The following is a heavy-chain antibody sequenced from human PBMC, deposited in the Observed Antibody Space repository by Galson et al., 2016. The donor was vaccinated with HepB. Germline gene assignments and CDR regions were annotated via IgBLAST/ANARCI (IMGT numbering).Heavy chain of an antibody. J-gene: IGHJ4*02. CDR2: ISGGGGST. Sequence: SLRLSCAVSGFSFSRCAMNWVRQAPGKGLEWVSGISGGGGSTYYADSVKGLFTISRDNSKNILYLQMNSLRAEDTAVYYCAKDATMVRGISRSFFQRIQTAYYFDSWGQGTLVTVSS. D-gene: IGHD3-10*01. V-gene: IGHV3-23*01. CDR1: GFSFSRCA. CDR3: AKDATMVRGISRSFFQRIQTAYYFDS.